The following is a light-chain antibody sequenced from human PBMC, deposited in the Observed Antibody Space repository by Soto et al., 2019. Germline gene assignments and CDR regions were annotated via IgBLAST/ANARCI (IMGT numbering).Light chain of an antibody. CDR3: QKYNSAPHT. CDR2: AAS. J-gene: IGKJ2*01. V-gene: IGKV1-27*01. Sequence: DIQMTQSPSSLSASVGDRVTITCRASQGISNYLAWYQQKPGKVPKLLIYAASTLQSGVPSRFSGSGSGPDFTLTISSLQPEDVSTYYCQKYNSAPHTVGQGTKLEIK. CDR1: QGISNY.